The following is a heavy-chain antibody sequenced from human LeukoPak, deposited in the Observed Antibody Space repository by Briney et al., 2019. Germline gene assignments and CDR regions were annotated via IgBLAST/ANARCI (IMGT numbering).Heavy chain of an antibody. Sequence: GGSLRLSCAASGFTFSSYWMTWVRQAPGKGLEWVANIKHNGDELNYVDSVEDRFTITRDNAKNSLYLHMTSLRAEDTAVYYCARELRTFDSWGQGTLVTVSS. D-gene: IGHD3-16*01. J-gene: IGHJ4*02. V-gene: IGHV3-7*01. CDR2: IKHNGDEL. CDR3: ARELRTFDS. CDR1: GFTFSSYW.